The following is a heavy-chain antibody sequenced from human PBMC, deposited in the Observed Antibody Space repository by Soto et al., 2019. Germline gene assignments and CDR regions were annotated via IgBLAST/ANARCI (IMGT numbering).Heavy chain of an antibody. CDR3: AKGRVLFYYYYGMDV. V-gene: IGHV3-30*18. CDR2: ISYDGSNK. J-gene: IGHJ6*02. CDR1: GFTFSNAW. Sequence: GGSLRLSCAASGFTFSNAWMSWVRQAPGKGLEWVAVISYDGSNKYYADSVKGRFTISRDNSKNTLYLQMNSLRAEDTAVYYCAKGRVLFYYYYGMDVWGQGTTVTVSS. D-gene: IGHD2-21*01.